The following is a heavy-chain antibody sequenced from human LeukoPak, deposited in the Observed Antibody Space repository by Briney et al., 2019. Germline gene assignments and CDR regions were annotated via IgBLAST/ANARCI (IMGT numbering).Heavy chain of an antibody. CDR3: ARDLGTFTFDFDY. CDR2: IFPNSGVT. D-gene: IGHD1-26*01. J-gene: IGHJ4*02. CDR1: GYTFTGYY. V-gene: IGHV1-2*02. Sequence: ASVKVSCKASGYTFTGYYMHWVRQAPGQGLEWMGWIFPNSGVTNYAQKFQGRVTMTRDTSISTAYMELTRLRSDDTAVYYCARDLGTFTFDFDYWGQGTLVTVSS.